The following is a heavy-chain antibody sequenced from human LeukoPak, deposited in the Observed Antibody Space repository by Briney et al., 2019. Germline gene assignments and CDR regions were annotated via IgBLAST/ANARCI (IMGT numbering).Heavy chain of an antibody. Sequence: GGSLRLSCAASGFTFDDYAMHWVRQAPGKGLEWVSGISWNSGSIGYADSVKGRFTISRDNAKNSLYLQMNSLRAEDTALYYCAKDQAPAAIWNFDPWGQGTLVTVSS. V-gene: IGHV3-9*01. D-gene: IGHD2-2*01. CDR1: GFTFDDYA. CDR3: AKDQAPAAIWNFDP. J-gene: IGHJ5*02. CDR2: ISWNSGSI.